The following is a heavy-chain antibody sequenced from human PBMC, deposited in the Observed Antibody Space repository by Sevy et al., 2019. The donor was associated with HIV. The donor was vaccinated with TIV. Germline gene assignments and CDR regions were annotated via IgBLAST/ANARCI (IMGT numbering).Heavy chain of an antibody. CDR3: ARGHFYGSGSFRIYYGMDV. V-gene: IGHV1-18*01. CDR1: GYTFTSYG. D-gene: IGHD3-10*01. CDR2: ISAYNGNT. Sequence: ASVKVSCKASGYTFTSYGISWVRQAPGQGLEWMGWISAYNGNTNYVQKLQGRVTMTTDTSTSTAYMELRSLRSDDTAVYYCARGHFYGSGSFRIYYGMDVWGQGTTVTVSS. J-gene: IGHJ6*02.